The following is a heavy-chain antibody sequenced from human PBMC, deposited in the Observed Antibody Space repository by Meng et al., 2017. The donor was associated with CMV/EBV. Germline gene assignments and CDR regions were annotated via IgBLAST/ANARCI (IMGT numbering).Heavy chain of an antibody. J-gene: IGHJ2*01. V-gene: IGHV4-39*07. Sequence: SETLSLTCTVSGGSISSSSYYWGWIRQPPGKGLEWIGSIYYSGSTYYNPSLKSRVTISVDTSKNQFSLRLNSVTAADTAVYYCARVTEGDWYFDLWGRGTLVTVSS. D-gene: IGHD1-14*01. CDR2: IYYSGST. CDR1: GGSISSSSYY. CDR3: ARVTEGDWYFDL.